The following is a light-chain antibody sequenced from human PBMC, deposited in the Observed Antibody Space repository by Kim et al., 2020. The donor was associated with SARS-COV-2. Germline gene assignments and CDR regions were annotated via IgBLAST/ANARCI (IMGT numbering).Light chain of an antibody. CDR3: ASWDDTLQGI. CDR1: SSNIGKFS. V-gene: IGLV1-44*01. CDR2: SDN. Sequence: PGQEVTISCSGSSSNIGKFSVNWSQQLPGAAPKLLIHSDNQRPSGVPDRFSGSKSATSASLAISGLQSDDEGDYYCASWDDTLQGIFGGGTQLTVL. J-gene: IGLJ2*01.